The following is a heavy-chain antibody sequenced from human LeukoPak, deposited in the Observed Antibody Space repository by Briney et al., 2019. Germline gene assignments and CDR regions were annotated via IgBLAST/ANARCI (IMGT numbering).Heavy chain of an antibody. Sequence: PGGSLRLSCAASGFTFSNAWMSWVRQAPGKGLEYVSAIRSDGSSTVYPNSVKGRFTISRDNSKSTLYLQLGSLRAEDTAVYYCTRRYGDHSGWAGYHDSWGQGTLVTVSS. D-gene: IGHD6-19*01. J-gene: IGHJ4*02. CDR1: GFTFSNAW. V-gene: IGHV3-64*01. CDR2: IRSDGSST. CDR3: TRRYGDHSGWAGYHDS.